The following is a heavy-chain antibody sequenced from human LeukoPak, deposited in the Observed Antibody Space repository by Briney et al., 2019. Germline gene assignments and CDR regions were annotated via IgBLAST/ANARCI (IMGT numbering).Heavy chain of an antibody. CDR2: ISGSGGST. V-gene: IGHV3-23*01. Sequence: GGSLRLSCAASGFTFSSYAMSWVRQAPGKGLEWVSAISGSGGSTYYADSGKGRFTISRDNSKNTLYLQMNSLRAEDTAVYYCAKRRLPTGGAFDYWGQGTLVTVSS. J-gene: IGHJ4*02. CDR1: GFTFSSYA. D-gene: IGHD2-15*01. CDR3: AKRRLPTGGAFDY.